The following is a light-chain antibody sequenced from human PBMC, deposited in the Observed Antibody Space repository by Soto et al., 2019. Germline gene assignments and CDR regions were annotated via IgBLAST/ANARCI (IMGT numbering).Light chain of an antibody. CDR1: QSVRND. CDR3: QQRTNWPPT. CDR2: SAS. V-gene: IGKV3-11*01. Sequence: EIVLTQSPATLSLSPGERATLSCRASQSVRNDLVWYHRKPGQAPRVLIYSASNRATGIPARFSGSGSGTDFTLTISSLEPEDFAVYYCQQRTNWPPTFGGGTKVEMK. J-gene: IGKJ4*01.